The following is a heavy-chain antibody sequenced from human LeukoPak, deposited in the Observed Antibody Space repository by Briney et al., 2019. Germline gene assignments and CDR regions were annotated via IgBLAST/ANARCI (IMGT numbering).Heavy chain of an antibody. D-gene: IGHD2-15*01. V-gene: IGHV4-59*08. J-gene: IGHJ4*02. Sequence: SETLSLTCTVPGGSISSYYWSWIRQPPGKGLEWIGYIYYSGSTNYNPSLKSRVTISVDTSKNQFSLKLSSVTAADTAIYYCARSYCSGGSCWVYFDYWGQGTLVTVSS. CDR2: IYYSGST. CDR1: GGSISSYY. CDR3: ARSYCSGGSCWVYFDY.